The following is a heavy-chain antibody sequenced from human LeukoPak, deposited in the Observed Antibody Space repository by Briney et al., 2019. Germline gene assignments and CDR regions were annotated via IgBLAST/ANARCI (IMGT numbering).Heavy chain of an antibody. CDR1: GGSISSYY. V-gene: IGHV4-59*08. Sequence: SETLSLTCTVSGGSISSYYWSWIRQPPGKGLEWIGSTYYSGSTNYNPSLKSRVTISVDTSRNQFSLKLSSVTAADTAVYYCARHFDYWGQGTLVTVSP. J-gene: IGHJ4*02. CDR3: ARHFDY. CDR2: TYYSGST.